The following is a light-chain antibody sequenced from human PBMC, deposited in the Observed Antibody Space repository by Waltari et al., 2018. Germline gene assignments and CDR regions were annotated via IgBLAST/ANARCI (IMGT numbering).Light chain of an antibody. CDR1: QSVRSY. CDR2: DAS. Sequence: IVLTPSPATLYLSPGERATLPCRASQSVRSYLAWYQQKPCQAPSLLIYDASNRATGIPARFSGSGSGTDFTLTISSLEPEDFAVYYCQQRSNWPPITFGQGTRLEIK. V-gene: IGKV3-11*01. CDR3: QQRSNWPPIT. J-gene: IGKJ5*01.